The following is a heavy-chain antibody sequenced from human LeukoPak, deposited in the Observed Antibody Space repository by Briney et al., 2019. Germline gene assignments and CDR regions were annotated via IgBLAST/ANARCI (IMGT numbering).Heavy chain of an antibody. D-gene: IGHD5/OR15-5a*01. CDR3: ARLSLVYDPYYFDF. J-gene: IGHJ4*02. CDR1: GHSISSGYY. Sequence: SETLSLTCSVSGHSISSGYYWGWLRQSPGEGLAWIATLHYTGTTYSNPSLKSRLTVSVDTSRNQFSLRLSSVTAADTAIYYCARLSLVYDPYYFDFWGQGTLVTVSS. V-gene: IGHV4-38-2*02. CDR2: LHYTGTT.